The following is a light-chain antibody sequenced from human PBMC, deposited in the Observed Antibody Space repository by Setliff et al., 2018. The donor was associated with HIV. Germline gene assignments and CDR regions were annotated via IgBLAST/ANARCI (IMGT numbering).Light chain of an antibody. CDR2: DND. Sequence: QSALTQPPSVSAAPGQKVTVSCSGSNSNIENNYVSWYQQLPGTAPKLLIYDNDKRPSGIPDRLSGSKSGTSATLGITGLQSGDEADHFCGTWDTSLRAYVFGSGTKVTVL. J-gene: IGLJ1*01. CDR1: NSNIENNY. V-gene: IGLV1-51*01. CDR3: GTWDTSLRAYV.